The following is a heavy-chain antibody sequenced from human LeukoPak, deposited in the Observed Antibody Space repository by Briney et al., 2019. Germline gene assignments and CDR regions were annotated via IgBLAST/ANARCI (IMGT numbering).Heavy chain of an antibody. CDR3: ARIVVVVAATRWDDYYYMDV. J-gene: IGHJ6*03. Sequence: PSETLSLTCAVYGGSFSGYYWSWIRQPPGKGLEWIGEINHSGSTHYTPSLKSRVTISVDTSKNQFSLKLSSVTAADTAVYYCARIVVVVAATRWDDYYYMDVWGRGTTVTVSS. CDR1: GGSFSGYY. CDR2: INHSGST. V-gene: IGHV4-34*01. D-gene: IGHD2-15*01.